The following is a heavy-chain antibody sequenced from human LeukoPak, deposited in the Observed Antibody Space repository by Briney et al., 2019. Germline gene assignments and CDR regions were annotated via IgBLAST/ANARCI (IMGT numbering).Heavy chain of an antibody. J-gene: IGHJ5*02. Sequence: SGPTLVNPTQTLTLTCTFSGFSLSTSGVGVGWIRQPPGKALEWLALIYWNDDKRYSPSLKSRLTITKDTSKNQVVLTMTNMDPVDTATYYCAHNFNGVYFNWFDPWGQGTLVTVSS. CDR3: AHNFNGVYFNWFDP. D-gene: IGHD2-8*01. V-gene: IGHV2-5*01. CDR2: IYWNDDK. CDR1: GFSLSTSGVG.